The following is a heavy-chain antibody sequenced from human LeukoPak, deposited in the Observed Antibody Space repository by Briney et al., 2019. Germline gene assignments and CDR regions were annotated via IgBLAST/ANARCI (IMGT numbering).Heavy chain of an antibody. CDR3: ARSPLESRRDAYNFYFDY. CDR1: GASVISYH. Sequence: SETLSLTCSVSGASVISYHWSWVRQPPGKGLEWIGFVHYSGSTNYNPSLKSRVTISADTSKNQFSLSLTSVTAADTALYYCARSPLESRRDAYNFYFDYWGQGALVTVSS. J-gene: IGHJ4*02. CDR2: VHYSGST. D-gene: IGHD5-24*01. V-gene: IGHV4-59*08.